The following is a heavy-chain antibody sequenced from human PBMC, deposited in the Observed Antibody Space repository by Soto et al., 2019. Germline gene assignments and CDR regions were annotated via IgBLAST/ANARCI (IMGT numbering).Heavy chain of an antibody. J-gene: IGHJ4*01. Sequence: SETLSLTCTVSGGSLSSYYWSCTRQPPGKGLEWIGYIYYSGSTNYHPSLKSRVTISVDTSKNQFSLKLSSVTAADTAVYYCARDSSGHDYCGQRTLVTVSS. D-gene: IGHD6-19*01. CDR1: GGSLSSYY. CDR2: IYYSGST. V-gene: IGHV4-59*01. CDR3: ARDSSGHDY.